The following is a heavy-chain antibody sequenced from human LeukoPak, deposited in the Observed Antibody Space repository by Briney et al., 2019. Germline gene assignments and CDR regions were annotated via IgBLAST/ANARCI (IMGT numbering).Heavy chain of an antibody. D-gene: IGHD6-19*01. CDR3: ARDLAVAGTRWFDP. J-gene: IGHJ5*02. CDR1: GYTFTSYG. CDR2: ISAYNGNT. V-gene: IGHV1-18*01. Sequence: ASVKVSCKASGYTFTSYGISWVRQAPGQGLEWMGWISAYNGNTNYAQKLQGRVTMTTDTSTSTAYMVLRSLRSDDTAVYYCARDLAVAGTRWFDPWGQGTLVTVSS.